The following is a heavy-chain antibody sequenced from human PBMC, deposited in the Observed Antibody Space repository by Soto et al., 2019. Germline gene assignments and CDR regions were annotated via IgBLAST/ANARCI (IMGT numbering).Heavy chain of an antibody. CDR3: ARQIYDSDTGPNFQYYFDS. D-gene: IGHD3-22*01. J-gene: IGHJ4*02. CDR2: IDPSDSQT. Sequence: GESLKISCKGSGYSFAGYWITWVRQKPGKGLEWMGRIDPSDSQTYYSPSFRGHVTISVTKSITTVFLQWSSMRASDTAMYYCARQIYDSDTGPNFQYYFDSWGQGTPVTVSS. V-gene: IGHV5-10-1*01. CDR1: GYSFAGYW.